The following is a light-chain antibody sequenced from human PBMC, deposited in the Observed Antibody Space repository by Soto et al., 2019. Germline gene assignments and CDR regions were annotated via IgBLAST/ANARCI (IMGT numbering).Light chain of an antibody. V-gene: IGLV1-44*01. CDR2: NDN. Sequence: QLVLTQPPSASGTPGQRVTISCSGSSSNIGSNTVNWYQQLPGTAPKLLIYNDNQRPSGVPDRFSGSKSGTSAALAISGLQSEDEADYYCAALDDSLNGHVVFGGGTKVTVL. CDR3: AALDDSLNGHVV. J-gene: IGLJ2*01. CDR1: SSNIGSNT.